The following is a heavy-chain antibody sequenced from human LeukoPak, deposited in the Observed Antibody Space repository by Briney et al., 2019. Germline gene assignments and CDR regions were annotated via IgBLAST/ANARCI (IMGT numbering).Heavy chain of an antibody. CDR3: AKDIAARPSHFDY. CDR1: GFTFDDYA. D-gene: IGHD6-6*01. J-gene: IGHJ4*02. CDR2: ISWNSGSI. V-gene: IGHV3-9*01. Sequence: PGGSLRLSCAASGFTFDDYAMHWVRQAPGKGLEWVSGISWNSGSIGYADSVKGRFTISRDNAKNSLYLQMNSPRAEDTALYYCAKDIAARPSHFDYWGQGTLVTVSS.